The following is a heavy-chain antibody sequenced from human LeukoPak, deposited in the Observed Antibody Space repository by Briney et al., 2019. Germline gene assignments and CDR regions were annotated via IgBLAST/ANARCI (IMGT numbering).Heavy chain of an antibody. Sequence: ASVKVSCKASGYTFTSYYMHWVRQAPGQGLEWMGWINTNTGNPTYAQGFTGRFVFSLDTSVSTAYLQISSLKAEDTAVYYCAREVVVPAAIHYYYYGMDVWGQGTTVTVSS. CDR3: AREVVVPAAIHYYYYGMDV. J-gene: IGHJ6*02. D-gene: IGHD2-2*01. CDR1: GYTFTSYY. CDR2: INTNTGNP. V-gene: IGHV7-4-1*02.